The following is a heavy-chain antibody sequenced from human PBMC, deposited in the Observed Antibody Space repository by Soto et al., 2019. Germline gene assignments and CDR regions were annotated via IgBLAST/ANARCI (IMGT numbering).Heavy chain of an antibody. CDR1: GFNFSPYW. Sequence: SLRLSCAASGFNFSPYWMHWVRQVPGKGLEWISHIGGGGSMTIYADSVKGRFTISRDDAKNTLYLQMNSLRSEDTAVYYCVRDRGSPDSFDSWGQGTKVTVSS. J-gene: IGHJ3*02. CDR2: IGGGGSMT. CDR3: VRDRGSPDSFDS. D-gene: IGHD3-10*01. V-gene: IGHV3-74*01.